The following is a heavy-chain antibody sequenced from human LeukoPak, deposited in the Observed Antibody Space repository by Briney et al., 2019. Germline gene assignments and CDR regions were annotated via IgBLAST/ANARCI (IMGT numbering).Heavy chain of an antibody. J-gene: IGHJ6*03. D-gene: IGHD6-13*01. Sequence: PSETLSLTCTVSGGSISSYYWSWIRQPPGKGLEWIGYIYYSGSTNYNPSLKSRVTISVDTSKNQFSLKLSSVTAADTAVYYCARDIIVAAAGTGMDVWGKGTTVTVSS. CDR3: ARDIIVAAAGTGMDV. CDR1: GGSISSYY. CDR2: IYYSGST. V-gene: IGHV4-59*01.